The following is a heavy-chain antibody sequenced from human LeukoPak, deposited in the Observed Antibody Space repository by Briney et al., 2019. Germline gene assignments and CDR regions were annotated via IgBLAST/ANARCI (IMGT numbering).Heavy chain of an antibody. Sequence: SETLSLTCTVSGYSISSGYYWGWIRQPPGKGLEWIGSIYHSGSTYYNPSLKSRVTMSVDTSKNQFSLKLSSVTAADTAVYYCARVGDSSSWYGYYYGMDVWGQGTTVTVSS. CDR2: IYHSGST. V-gene: IGHV4-38-2*02. CDR1: GYSISSGYY. J-gene: IGHJ6*02. D-gene: IGHD6-13*01. CDR3: ARVGDSSSWYGYYYGMDV.